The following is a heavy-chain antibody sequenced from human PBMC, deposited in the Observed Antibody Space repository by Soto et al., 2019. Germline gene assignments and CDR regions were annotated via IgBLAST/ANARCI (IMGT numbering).Heavy chain of an antibody. Sequence: QLQLQESGPGLVKPSETLSLTCTVSGGSISSSSYYWGWIRQPPGKGLEWIGSIYYSGSTYYNPSLKSRVTISVDTSKNQFSLKLSSVTAADTAVYYCASRDYPEAFDIWGQGTMVTVSS. CDR2: IYYSGST. V-gene: IGHV4-39*01. CDR3: ASRDYPEAFDI. D-gene: IGHD4-17*01. J-gene: IGHJ3*02. CDR1: GGSISSSSYY.